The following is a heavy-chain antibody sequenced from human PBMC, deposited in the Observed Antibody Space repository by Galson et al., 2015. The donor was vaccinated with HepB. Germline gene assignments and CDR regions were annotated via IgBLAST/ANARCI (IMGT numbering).Heavy chain of an antibody. J-gene: IGHJ4*02. CDR1: GYSFTSYW. CDR2: IDPRDSYT. Sequence: QSGAEVKKPGESLRISCKGSGYSFTSYWISWVRQMPGKGLEWMGRIDPRDSYTNYSPSFQGHVTISADKSISTAYLQWSSLKASDTAMYYCARRAGGSGSYYSTAPDYWGQGTLVTVSS. CDR3: ARRAGGSGSYYSTAPDY. D-gene: IGHD3-10*01. V-gene: IGHV5-10-1*01.